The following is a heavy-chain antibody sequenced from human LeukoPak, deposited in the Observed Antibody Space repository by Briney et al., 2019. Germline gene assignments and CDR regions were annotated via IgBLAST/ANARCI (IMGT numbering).Heavy chain of an antibody. CDR1: GGSFSGYY. D-gene: IGHD5-24*01. V-gene: IGHV4-34*01. CDR3: ARGLRWLQSKRGFDY. J-gene: IGHJ4*02. Sequence: PSETLSLTCAVSGGSFSGYYWSWIRQPPGKGLEWIGEINHRGSTNYNPSLKSRVTISVDTSKNQCSLKLSSVTAADTAVYYCARGLRWLQSKRGFDYWGQGTLVTVSS. CDR2: INHRGST.